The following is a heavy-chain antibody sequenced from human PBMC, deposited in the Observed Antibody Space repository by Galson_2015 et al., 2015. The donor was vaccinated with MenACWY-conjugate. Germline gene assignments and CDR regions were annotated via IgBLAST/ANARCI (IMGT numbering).Heavy chain of an antibody. V-gene: IGHV4-39*01. CDR2: YSGRT. Sequence: YSGRTFYNPFLMSRVSISVDMSKSQYSLKLTSVTAADTAVYFCARRTPEPNWFDPWGQGTLVTVSS. CDR3: ARRTPEPNWFDP. J-gene: IGHJ5*02. D-gene: IGHD1/OR15-1a*01.